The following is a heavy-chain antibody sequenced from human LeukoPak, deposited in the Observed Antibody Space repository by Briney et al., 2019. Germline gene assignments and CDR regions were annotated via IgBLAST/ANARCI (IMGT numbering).Heavy chain of an antibody. CDR2: ISSSSSSV. V-gene: IGHV3-48*01. CDR3: ARGRAMSTNWFDP. J-gene: IGHJ5*02. CDR1: GFTLSSYS. D-gene: IGHD2-2*01. Sequence: GGSLRLSCAASGFTLSSYSMNWVRQAPGKGLEWVSYISSSSSSVYYADSVKGRFTISRDNAKNSLYLQMNSLRAEDTAVYYCARGRAMSTNWFDPWGQGTLVTVSS.